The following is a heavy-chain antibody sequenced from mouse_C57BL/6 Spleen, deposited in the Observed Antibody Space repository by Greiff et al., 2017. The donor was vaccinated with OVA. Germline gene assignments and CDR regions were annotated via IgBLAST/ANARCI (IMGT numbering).Heavy chain of an antibody. CDR3: ARHFYDGYYAMDY. CDR2: IWSDGST. Sequence: VKLVESGPGLVAPSQSLSITCTVSGFSLTSYGVHWVRQPPGKGLEWLVVIWSDGSTTYNSALQSRLSISKDNSKSQVFLKMNSLQTDDTAMYYCARHFYDGYYAMDYWGQGTSVTVSS. V-gene: IGHV2-6-1*01. J-gene: IGHJ4*01. CDR1: GFSLTSYG. D-gene: IGHD2-3*01.